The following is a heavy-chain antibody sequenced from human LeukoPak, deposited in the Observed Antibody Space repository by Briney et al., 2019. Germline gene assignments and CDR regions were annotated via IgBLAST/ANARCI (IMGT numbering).Heavy chain of an antibody. V-gene: IGHV4-39*01. Sequence: KPSETLSLTCTVSGGSISSSSYYWGWIRQPPGKGLEWIGSIYYSGSTYYNPSLKSRVTISVDPSKNQFSLKLSSVTAADTAVYYCARQPPYGSGNERWGQGTLVTVSS. CDR3: ARQPPYGSGNER. J-gene: IGHJ4*02. CDR2: IYYSGST. CDR1: GGSISSSSYY. D-gene: IGHD3-10*01.